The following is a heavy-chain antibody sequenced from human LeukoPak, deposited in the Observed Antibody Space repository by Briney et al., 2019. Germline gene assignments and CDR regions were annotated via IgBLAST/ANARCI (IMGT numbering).Heavy chain of an antibody. J-gene: IGHJ5*02. CDR2: ISAYNGNT. CDR1: GGTFSSYA. D-gene: IGHD3-3*01. V-gene: IGHV1-18*01. Sequence: ASVKVSCKASGGTFSSYAISWVRQAPGQGFEWMGWISAYNGNTNYAQKLQGRVTMTTDTSTSTAYMELRSLRSDDTAVYYCARDGYYDFWSGYLNWFDPWGQGTLVTVSS. CDR3: ARDGYYDFWSGYLNWFDP.